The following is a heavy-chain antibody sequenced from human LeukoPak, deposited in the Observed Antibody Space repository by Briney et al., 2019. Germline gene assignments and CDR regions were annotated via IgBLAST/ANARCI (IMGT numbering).Heavy chain of an antibody. D-gene: IGHD3-3*01. J-gene: IGHJ4*02. CDR3: ARVRDDYFFDY. Sequence: SETLSLTCSVSGGSVSSSSFYWGWIRQPPGKGLEWIGTIYFSGSTYYNPSLQSRVTISVDTSKNQFSLKLTSVTAADTAVYFCARVRDDYFFDYWGQGILVTVSS. V-gene: IGHV4-39*07. CDR2: IYFSGST. CDR1: GGSVSSSSFY.